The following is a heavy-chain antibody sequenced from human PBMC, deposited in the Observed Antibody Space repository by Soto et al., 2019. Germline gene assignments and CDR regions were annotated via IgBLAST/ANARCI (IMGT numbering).Heavy chain of an antibody. CDR1: GYTFTSYA. Sequence: ASVKVSCKASGYTFTSYAMHWVRQAPGQRLEWMGWINAGNGNTKYSQKFQGRVTITRDTSASTAYMELSSLRSEDTAVYYCARDMGIAVAGDNWFDPWGQGTLVTVSS. D-gene: IGHD6-19*01. J-gene: IGHJ5*02. CDR2: INAGNGNT. V-gene: IGHV1-3*01. CDR3: ARDMGIAVAGDNWFDP.